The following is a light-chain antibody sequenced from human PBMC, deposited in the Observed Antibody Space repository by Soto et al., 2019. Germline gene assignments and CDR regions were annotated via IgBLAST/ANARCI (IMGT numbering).Light chain of an antibody. CDR1: ESIRSD. Sequence: EIVMTQSPDILSVPPGDRATLSCRASESIRSDLAWYQQKPSQAPRLLIFGESIRAADIPARFSGSGSGTEFTLTIGTLQSEDFAIYYCQQDHDWPTITFGQGTRLETK. CDR3: QQDHDWPTIT. CDR2: GES. J-gene: IGKJ5*01. V-gene: IGKV3-15*01.